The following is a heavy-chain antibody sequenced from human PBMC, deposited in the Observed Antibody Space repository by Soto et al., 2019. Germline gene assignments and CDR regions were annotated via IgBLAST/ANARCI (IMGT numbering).Heavy chain of an antibody. CDR3: HVPLQNYHYCMDC. V-gene: IGHV4-38-2*01. CDR1: GYSISNGYY. CDR2: IYHSWST. Sequence: SETLSLTCSVSGYSISNGYYWCGIRQPPGKGLEWTGSIYHSWSTYYNPSLKSRVTISVDTPKNQFSLQLNSMTAADTAVYYFHVPLQNYHYCMDCWGQGTTVTVSS. D-gene: IGHD4-4*01. J-gene: IGHJ6*02.